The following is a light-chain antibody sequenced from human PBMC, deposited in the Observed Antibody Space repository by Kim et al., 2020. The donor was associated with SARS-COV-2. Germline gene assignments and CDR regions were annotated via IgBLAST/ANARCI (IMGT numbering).Light chain of an antibody. Sequence: ASVGDRVTITCRASQSIYSYLAWYQQNPGNVPKILIYKASTLESGVPSRFSGSESGTEFTLTISSLQPDDFATYYCQQFYTYPITFGQGTRLEIK. CDR2: KAS. J-gene: IGKJ5*01. CDR3: QQFYTYPIT. V-gene: IGKV1-5*03. CDR1: QSIYSY.